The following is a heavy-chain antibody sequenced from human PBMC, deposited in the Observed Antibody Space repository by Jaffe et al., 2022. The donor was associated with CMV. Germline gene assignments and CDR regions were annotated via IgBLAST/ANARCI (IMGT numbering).Heavy chain of an antibody. Sequence: QVQLVQSGAEVKKPGSSVKVSCKASGGTFSSYAISWVRQAPGQGLEWMGGIIPIFGTANYAQKFQGRVTITADESTSTAYMELSSLRSEDTAVYYCARVDTAMVTDYYYGMDVWGQGTTVTVSS. V-gene: IGHV1-69*01. D-gene: IGHD5-18*01. CDR1: GGTFSSYA. CDR3: ARVDTAMVTDYYYGMDV. CDR2: IIPIFGTA. J-gene: IGHJ6*02.